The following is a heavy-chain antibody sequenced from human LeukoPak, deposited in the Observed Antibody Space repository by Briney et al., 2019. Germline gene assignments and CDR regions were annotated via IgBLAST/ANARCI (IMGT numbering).Heavy chain of an antibody. V-gene: IGHV3-30-3*01. Sequence: GGSLRLSCAASGFTFSSYAMHWVRQAPGKGLEWVAVISYDGSNKYYADSVKGRFTISRDNSKNTLYLQMNSLRAEDTAVYYCAAAAENFDYWGQGTLVTVSS. CDR1: GFTFSSYA. D-gene: IGHD6-13*01. CDR3: AAAAENFDY. J-gene: IGHJ4*02. CDR2: ISYDGSNK.